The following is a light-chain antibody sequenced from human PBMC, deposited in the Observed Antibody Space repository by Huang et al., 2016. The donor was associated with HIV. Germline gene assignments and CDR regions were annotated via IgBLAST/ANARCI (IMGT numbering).Light chain of an antibody. CDR1: QSISSY. J-gene: IGKJ1*01. Sequence: DIQMTQSPSSLSASVGDRVNITCRASQSISSYVNWYQQKPGKAPKLLIYAASSLQSGVPSRFSGSGSGTDSTLTISCLQPEDFATYYCQQSYSTPRTFGQGTKVEIK. CDR3: QQSYSTPRT. V-gene: IGKV1-39*01. CDR2: AAS.